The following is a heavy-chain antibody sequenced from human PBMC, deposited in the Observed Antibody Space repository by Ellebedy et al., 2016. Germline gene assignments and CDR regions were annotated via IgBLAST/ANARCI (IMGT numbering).Heavy chain of an antibody. J-gene: IGHJ6*02. CDR3: AKDLHMTTVTTLDYGMDV. CDR1: GFTFSTYA. D-gene: IGHD4-17*01. CDR2: ISGSGAST. Sequence: GGSLRLSXAASGFTFSTYAMSWVRQAPGKGLEWVSSISGSGASTYYADSVKGRFTISRDNSKNTLYLQMNSLRAEDTAVYYCAKDLHMTTVTTLDYGMDVWGQGTTVTVSS. V-gene: IGHV3-23*01.